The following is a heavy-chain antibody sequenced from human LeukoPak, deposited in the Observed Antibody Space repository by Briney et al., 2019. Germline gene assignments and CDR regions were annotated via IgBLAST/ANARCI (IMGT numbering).Heavy chain of an antibody. CDR2: ITYTGDDT. CDR1: GFTFSGYA. Sequence: GGSLRLSCAASGFTFSGYAMSWVRQSPGRGLEWVSTITYTGDDTYYADSVKGRFTISRDNSRNTLYLQMSSLRAEDAALYYCAKLGCSAGSCYSNHWGQGTLVTVSS. V-gene: IGHV3-23*01. D-gene: IGHD2-15*01. J-gene: IGHJ5*02. CDR3: AKLGCSAGSCYSNH.